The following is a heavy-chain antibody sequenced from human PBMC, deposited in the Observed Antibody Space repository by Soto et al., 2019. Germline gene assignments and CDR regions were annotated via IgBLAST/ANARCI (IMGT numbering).Heavy chain of an antibody. V-gene: IGHV3-30*18. CDR2: ISYDGSNK. D-gene: IGHD6-19*01. CDR3: AKSGGTGWYSFDY. Sequence: GGSLRLSCAASGFTFSSYGMHWVRRAPGKGLEWVAVISYDGSNKYYADSVKGRFTISRDNSKNTLYLQMNSLRAEDSAVYYCAKSGGTGWYSFDYWGQGTLVTVSS. CDR1: GFTFSSYG. J-gene: IGHJ4*02.